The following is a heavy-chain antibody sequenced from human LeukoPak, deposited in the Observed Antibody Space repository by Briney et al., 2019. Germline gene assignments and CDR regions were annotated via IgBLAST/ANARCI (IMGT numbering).Heavy chain of an antibody. V-gene: IGHV3-53*01. CDR3: AREFQRITGTTSYAFDI. CDR2: IYSGGST. CDR1: GFTFSSYG. J-gene: IGHJ3*02. Sequence: GGSLRLSCAASGFTFSSYGMHWVRQAPGKGLEWVSVIYSGGSTYYADSVKGRSTISRDNSKNTLYLQMNSLRAEDTAVYYCAREFQRITGTTSYAFDIWGQGTMVTVSS. D-gene: IGHD1-7*01.